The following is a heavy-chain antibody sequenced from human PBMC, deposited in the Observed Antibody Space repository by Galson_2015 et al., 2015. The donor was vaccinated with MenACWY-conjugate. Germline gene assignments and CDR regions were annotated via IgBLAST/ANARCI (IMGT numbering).Heavy chain of an antibody. V-gene: IGHV3-23*01. D-gene: IGHD3-3*01. CDR2: ISGSGGIT. Sequence: SLRLSCAASGFTFSTYAMSWVRQAPGKGLEWVSAISGSGGITYYADSVKGRFTISRDNSKNTLYLQLNSLRAEDTAVYYCANSPPLYDFWSDYYNAVHSWGQGTMVTVSS. CDR1: GFTFSTYA. CDR3: ANSPPLYDFWSDYYNAVHS. J-gene: IGHJ3*02.